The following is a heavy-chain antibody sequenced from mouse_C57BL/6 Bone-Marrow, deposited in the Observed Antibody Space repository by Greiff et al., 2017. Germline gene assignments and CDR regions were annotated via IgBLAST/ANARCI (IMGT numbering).Heavy chain of an antibody. CDR1: GYTFTSYG. D-gene: IGHD1-2*01. Sequence: QVKLVESGAELARPGASVKLSCKASGYTFTSYGISWVKQRTGQGLEWIGEISPSSGYTYYNEKFKGKATLTADKSSITAYMELRSLTSEDAAVYVCARVRPRRGYFDCWGQGTTLTVSA. J-gene: IGHJ2*01. CDR3: ARVRPRRGYFDC. CDR2: ISPSSGYT. V-gene: IGHV1-81*01.